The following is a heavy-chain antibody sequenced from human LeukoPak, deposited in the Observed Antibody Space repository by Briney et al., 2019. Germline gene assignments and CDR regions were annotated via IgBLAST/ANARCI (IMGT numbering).Heavy chain of an antibody. CDR3: ARGRQLSIVVASFDY. D-gene: IGHD3-22*01. V-gene: IGHV1-46*01. J-gene: IGHJ4*02. Sequence: ASVRVSCKASGYTFTSYYMHWVRQAPGQGLEWMGIINPSGGSTSYAQKFQGRVTMTRDTSTSTVYMELSSLRSEDTAVYYCARGRQLSIVVASFDYWGQGTLVTVSS. CDR2: INPSGGST. CDR1: GYTFTSYY.